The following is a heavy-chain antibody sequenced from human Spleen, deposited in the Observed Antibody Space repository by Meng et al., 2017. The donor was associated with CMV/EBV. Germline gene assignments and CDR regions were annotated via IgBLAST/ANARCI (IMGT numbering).Heavy chain of an antibody. D-gene: IGHD6-6*01. J-gene: IGHJ6*02. V-gene: IGHV3-21*01. CDR3: ARESSSSFVLDV. Sequence: GGSLRLSCAASGFTFTSYAMSWVRRAPGKGLEWVSSISSSSSFIYYADSVKGRFTISRDNAKNSLYLQMNGLRVEDTAVYYCARESSSSFVLDVWGQGTTVTVSS. CDR2: ISSSSSFI. CDR1: GFTFTSYA.